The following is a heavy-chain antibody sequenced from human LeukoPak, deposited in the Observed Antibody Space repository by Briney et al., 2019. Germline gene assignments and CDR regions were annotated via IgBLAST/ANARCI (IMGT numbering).Heavy chain of an antibody. CDR1: GGTFSSYA. D-gene: IGHD3-10*01. CDR3: ARWQATGSYFDY. CDR2: IIPIFGTA. Sequence: WASVKVSCKASGGTFSSYAISWVRQAPGQGLEWMGGIIPIFGTANYAQKFQGRVTITADESTSTAYMELSSLRSEDTAVYYCARWQATGSYFDYWGQGTLVTVSS. J-gene: IGHJ4*02. V-gene: IGHV1-69*13.